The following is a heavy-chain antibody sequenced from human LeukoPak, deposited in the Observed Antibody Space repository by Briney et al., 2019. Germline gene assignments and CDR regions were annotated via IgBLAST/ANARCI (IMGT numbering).Heavy chain of an antibody. Sequence: SETLSLTCAVSGYSISSGYYWGWIRQPPRKGLEWIGSIYNSGSTYYNPSLKSRVTISVDTSKNQFSLKLSSVTAADTAVYYCHGLSMVRGVIQDYWGQGTLVTVSS. CDR1: GYSISSGYY. V-gene: IGHV4-38-2*01. CDR3: HGLSMVRGVIQDY. D-gene: IGHD3-10*01. J-gene: IGHJ4*02. CDR2: IYNSGST.